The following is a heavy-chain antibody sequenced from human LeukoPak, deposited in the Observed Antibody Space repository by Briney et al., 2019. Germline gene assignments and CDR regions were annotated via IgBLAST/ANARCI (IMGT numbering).Heavy chain of an antibody. CDR3: ARVGYRSEYFDY. J-gene: IGHJ4*02. Sequence: TSETLSLTCAVYGGSFSGYYWSWIRQPPGKGLEWIGYIYYSGSTYYNPSLKSRVTISVDTSKNQFSLKLSSVTAADTAVYYCARVGYRSEYFDYWGQGTLVTVSS. V-gene: IGHV4-34*09. CDR1: GGSFSGYY. CDR2: IYYSGST. D-gene: IGHD5-18*01.